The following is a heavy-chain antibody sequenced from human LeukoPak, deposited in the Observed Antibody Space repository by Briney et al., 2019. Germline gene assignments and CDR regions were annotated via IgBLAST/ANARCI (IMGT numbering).Heavy chain of an antibody. D-gene: IGHD5-12*01. CDR2: LFYSGNT. CDR1: GGSISSYY. J-gene: IGHJ1*01. V-gene: IGHV4-59*01. CDR3: GRDRTGNTGSPEYFED. Sequence: SETLSLTCTVSGGSISSYYWSWIRQPPGKGLEWIGYLFYSGNTNSNPSLKSRVTISTDTSKNQFSLRLKSVTAADTAVYFCGRDRTGNTGSPEYFEDWGQGTLVTVSS.